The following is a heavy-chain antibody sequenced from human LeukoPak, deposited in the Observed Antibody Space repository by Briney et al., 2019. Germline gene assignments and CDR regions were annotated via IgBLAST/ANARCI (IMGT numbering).Heavy chain of an antibody. V-gene: IGHV6-1*01. J-gene: IGHJ4*02. Sequence: SQTLSLTCAISGDSVSSNSAAWSWIRQSPSRGLEWLGRTYYRSKWYNDHALSVKSRITFNPDTSKNQFSLHLNSVTPEDTAVYYCTRATAGTLDYWGQGTLVTVSS. CDR3: TRATAGTLDY. CDR2: TYYRSKWYN. D-gene: IGHD6-19*01. CDR1: GDSVSSNSAA.